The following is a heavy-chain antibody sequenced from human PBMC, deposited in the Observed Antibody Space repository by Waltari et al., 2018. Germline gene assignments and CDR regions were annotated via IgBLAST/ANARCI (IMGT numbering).Heavy chain of an antibody. J-gene: IGHJ3*02. D-gene: IGHD3-22*01. CDR1: GFTFDDYA. CDR3: AKTDYYDSSGWNAFDI. Sequence: EVQLVESGGGLVQPGRSLRLSCAASGFTFDDYAMHWVRQAPGKGLEWVSGISWNSGSIGYADSVKGRFTSSRDNAKNSLYLQMNSLRAEDTALYYCAKTDYYDSSGWNAFDIWGQGTMVTVSS. V-gene: IGHV3-9*01. CDR2: ISWNSGSI.